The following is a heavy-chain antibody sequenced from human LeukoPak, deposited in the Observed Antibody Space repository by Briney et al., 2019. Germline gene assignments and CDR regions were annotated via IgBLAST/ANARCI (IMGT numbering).Heavy chain of an antibody. V-gene: IGHV3-21*01. J-gene: IGHJ6*02. CDR3: ARDFGRTSDWQPRLYYGMDV. CDR1: GFTFNSYT. D-gene: IGHD2-2*01. CDR2: ITSSRTSI. Sequence: GGSLRLSCAASGFTFNSYTMNWVRQAPGKGLEWVSSITSSRTSISYADSVKGRFTISRDNAKNSLSLQMNSLRAEDTAVYYCARDFGRTSDWQPRLYYGMDVWGQGTTVTVSS.